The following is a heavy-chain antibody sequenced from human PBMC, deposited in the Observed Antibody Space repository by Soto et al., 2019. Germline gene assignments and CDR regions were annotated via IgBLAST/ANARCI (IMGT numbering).Heavy chain of an antibody. D-gene: IGHD6-19*01. CDR1: GGSISSSIYY. Sequence: SETLSLTCTVSGGSISSSIYYWGWIRQPPGKGLEWIGSIYYSGSTYYNPSLKSRVTISVDTSMNQFSLKLSSVTAADTAVYYCARQEQWLVRRAFDIWGQGTMVTVSS. J-gene: IGHJ3*02. CDR2: IYYSGST. CDR3: ARQEQWLVRRAFDI. V-gene: IGHV4-39*01.